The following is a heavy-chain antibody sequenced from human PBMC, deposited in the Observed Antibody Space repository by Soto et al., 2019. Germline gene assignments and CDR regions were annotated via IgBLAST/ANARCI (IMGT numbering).Heavy chain of an antibody. CDR1: GGTFSRYS. V-gene: IGHV1-69*08. J-gene: IGHJ6*02. CDR2: IIPIFGIP. Sequence: QVQLVQSGAEVKKPGSSVKVSCKASGGTFSRYSITWVRQAPGHGLEWIGRIIPIFGIPTYAQKFQGRVTITADESTSTAYMEQSSLRSDDAAVYYCAREDRDRETGLVPAAIDGVDVWGQGTTVTVSS. CDR3: AREDRDRETGLVPAAIDGVDV. D-gene: IGHD2-2*01.